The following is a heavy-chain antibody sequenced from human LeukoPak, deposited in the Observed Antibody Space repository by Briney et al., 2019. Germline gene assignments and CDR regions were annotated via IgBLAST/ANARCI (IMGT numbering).Heavy chain of an antibody. CDR1: GFTFSTFA. D-gene: IGHD6-19*01. V-gene: IGHV3-23*01. J-gene: IGHJ4*02. Sequence: GGSLRLSCAASGFTFSTFAMIWVRQPPGKGLEWVSSIFPSGGEIHYADSVKGRFTISRDNSKNTLYLQMNSLRAEDTAVYYCAKGRGIAVAGTSFDYWGQGTLVTVSS. CDR3: AKGRGIAVAGTSFDY. CDR2: IFPSGGEI.